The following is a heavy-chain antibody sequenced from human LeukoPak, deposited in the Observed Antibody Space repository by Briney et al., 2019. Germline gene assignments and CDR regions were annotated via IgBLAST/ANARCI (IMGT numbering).Heavy chain of an antibody. Sequence: SETLSLTCAVYGESFSGYYWSWIRQPPGKGLEWIGEIDHSGGTNYNPSLKSRVTISVDTSKNQFSLKLSSVTAADTAVYYCARERDYYGSGSYYNPRYMDVWGKGTTVTVSS. CDR1: GESFSGYY. J-gene: IGHJ6*03. D-gene: IGHD3-10*01. CDR3: ARERDYYGSGSYYNPRYMDV. V-gene: IGHV4-34*01. CDR2: IDHSGGT.